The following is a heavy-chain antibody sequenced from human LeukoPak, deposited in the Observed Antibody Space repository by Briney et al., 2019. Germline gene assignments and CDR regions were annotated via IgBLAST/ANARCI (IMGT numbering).Heavy chain of an antibody. J-gene: IGHJ4*02. Sequence: SETLSLTCAVYGGSFSGYYWSWIRQPPGKGLGWIGEINHSGSTNYNPSLKSRVTISVDTSKNQFSLKLSSVTAADTAVYYCARGGEMATILAPGYYFDYWGQGTLVTVSS. CDR3: ARGGEMATILAPGYYFDY. CDR1: GGSFSGYY. CDR2: INHSGST. D-gene: IGHD5-24*01. V-gene: IGHV4-34*01.